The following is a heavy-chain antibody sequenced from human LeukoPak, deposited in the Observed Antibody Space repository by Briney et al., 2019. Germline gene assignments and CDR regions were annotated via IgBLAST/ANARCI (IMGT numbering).Heavy chain of an antibody. D-gene: IGHD5-18*01. CDR1: IDFHSLYY. V-gene: IGHV4-59*01. CDR3: ARGPPGYSYGYQFDY. CDR2: IYSRGYP. Sequence: SESLSLTCSVSIDFHSLYYWRGVRDPRGRGREWGGYIYSRGYPNYNTSLKSRVTISVDTSKCQYSLRLSSVTAADTAVYYCARGPPGYSYGYQFDYWGQGTLVTVSS. J-gene: IGHJ4*02.